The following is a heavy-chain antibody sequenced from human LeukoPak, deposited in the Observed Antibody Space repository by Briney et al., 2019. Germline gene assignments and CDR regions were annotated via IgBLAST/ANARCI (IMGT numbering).Heavy chain of an antibody. D-gene: IGHD5-12*01. J-gene: IGHJ4*02. V-gene: IGHV3-21*01. CDR2: ISSSSSYI. Sequence: GGSLRLSCAASGFTFSSYSMNWVRQAPGKGLEWVSSISSSSSYIYYADSVKGRFTISRDNAKNSLYLQMNSLRAEDTAVYYCARGGVATRKPPLDYWGQGTLVTVSS. CDR1: GFTFSSYS. CDR3: ARGGVATRKPPLDY.